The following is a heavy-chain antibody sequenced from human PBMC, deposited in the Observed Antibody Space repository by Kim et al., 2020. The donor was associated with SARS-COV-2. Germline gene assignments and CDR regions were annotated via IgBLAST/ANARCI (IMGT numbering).Heavy chain of an antibody. CDR2: IWYDGSNK. CDR3: ARDLRRQDFWIGYYNDYYSYGLDV. V-gene: IGHV3-33*01. Sequence: GGSLRLSCEASGFTFSSYGMHWVRQGPGKGPEWVAVIWYDGSNKYYADSVKGRFTISRDNSKNTLYLQMSSLRAEDTAIYYCARDLRRQDFWIGYYNDYYSYGLDVWGQGTTVTVSS. J-gene: IGHJ6*02. CDR1: GFTFSSYG. D-gene: IGHD3-3*01.